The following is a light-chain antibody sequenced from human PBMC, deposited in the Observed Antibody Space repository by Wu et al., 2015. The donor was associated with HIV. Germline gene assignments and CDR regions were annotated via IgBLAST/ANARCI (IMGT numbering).Light chain of an antibody. J-gene: IGKJ2*01. Sequence: EVVMTQSPATLSVSPGERATLSCRTSQSVGRDLAWYQQKPGQAPRLLISNASNRATGIPARFSGSGSGTDFTLTISSLEPEDFAIYYCQQRANWPRTFGQGTKLDVK. CDR1: QSVGRD. CDR2: NAS. CDR3: QQRANWPRT. V-gene: IGKV3-11*01.